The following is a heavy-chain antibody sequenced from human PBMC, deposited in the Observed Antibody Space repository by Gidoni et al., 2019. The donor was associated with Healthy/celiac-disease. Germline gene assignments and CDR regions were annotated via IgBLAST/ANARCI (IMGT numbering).Heavy chain of an antibody. V-gene: IGHV3-23*01. D-gene: IGHD3-9*01. CDR3: AKDSLRYFDWPDYYYYYGMDV. CDR1: GFTFSSYA. Sequence: EVQLLESGGGLVQPGGSLRLSCAASGFTFSSYAMSWVRQAPGKGLEWVSAISGSGGSTYYADSVKGRFTISRDNSKNTLYLQMNSLRAEDTAVYYCAKDSLRYFDWPDYYYYYGMDVWGQGTTVTVSS. J-gene: IGHJ6*02. CDR2: ISGSGGST.